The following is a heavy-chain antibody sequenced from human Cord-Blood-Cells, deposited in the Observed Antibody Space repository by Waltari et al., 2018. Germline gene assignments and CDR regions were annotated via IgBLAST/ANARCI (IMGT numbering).Heavy chain of an antibody. Sequence: EVQLVESGGGLVQPGGSLRLSCAASGFTFSSYWMSWVRQAPGKGVGGVANIKQDGSEKYDVDSVKGRFTISRDNAKNSLYLQMNSLRAEDTAVYYCARELARNFDYWGQGTLVTVSS. D-gene: IGHD1-1*01. V-gene: IGHV3-7*01. CDR3: ARELARNFDY. CDR2: IKQDGSEK. J-gene: IGHJ4*02. CDR1: GFTFSSYW.